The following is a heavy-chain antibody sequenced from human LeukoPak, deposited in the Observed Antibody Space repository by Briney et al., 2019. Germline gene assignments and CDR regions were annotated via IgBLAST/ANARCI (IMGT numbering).Heavy chain of an antibody. CDR2: IYHSGGT. J-gene: IGHJ4*02. V-gene: IGHV4-4*02. D-gene: IGHD4-17*01. CDR3: ARAQSDFGDFSMCDF. Sequence: SETLSLTCAVSGASINSTKWWTWVRQPPGKGLEWIGEIYHSGGTNYNPSLKSRVTISADKSRNQFSLKLNSVTAADTAVYYCARAQSDFGDFSMCDFWGQGTLVTVSS. CDR1: GASINSTKW.